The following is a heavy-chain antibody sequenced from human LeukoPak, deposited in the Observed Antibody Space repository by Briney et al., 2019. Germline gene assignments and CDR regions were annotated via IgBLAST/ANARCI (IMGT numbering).Heavy chain of an antibody. CDR3: ARFIAAAGTGYYYYGMDV. J-gene: IGHJ6*02. Sequence: ETLSLXCTVSXGSISSSSYYWGWIRQPPGKGLEWIGSIYYSGSTYYNPSLKSRVTISVDTSKNQFSLKLSSVTAADTAVYYCARFIAAAGTGYYYYGMDVWGQGTTVTVSS. V-gene: IGHV4-39*01. CDR2: IYYSGST. CDR1: XGSISSSSYY. D-gene: IGHD6-13*01.